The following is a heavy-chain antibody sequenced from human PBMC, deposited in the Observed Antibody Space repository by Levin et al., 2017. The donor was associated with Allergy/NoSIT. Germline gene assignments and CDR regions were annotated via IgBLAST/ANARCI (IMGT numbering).Heavy chain of an antibody. CDR1: EFIFGTYA. CDR2: IGIGSATT. V-gene: IGHV3-23*01. CDR3: AKDGARYGGSENWYFDL. Sequence: QPGGSLRLSCVASEFIFGTYAMAWVRQAPGKGLECVSVIGIGSATTYYADSVRGRFTISRDNSRNTLYLQMDSLKVEDTAIYYCAKDGARYGGSENWYFDLWGRGAPVSVSS. D-gene: IGHD1-26*01. J-gene: IGHJ2*01.